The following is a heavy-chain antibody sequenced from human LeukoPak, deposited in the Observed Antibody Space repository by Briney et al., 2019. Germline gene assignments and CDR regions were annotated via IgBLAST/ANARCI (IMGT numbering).Heavy chain of an antibody. CDR3: ARAPIVKDYAPFYMDV. CDR2: INHSGST. J-gene: IGHJ6*03. CDR1: GGSFSGYY. Sequence: SETLSLTCAVYGGSFSGYYWSWIRQPPGKGLEWIGEINHSGSTNYNPSLKSRVTISINTSKNQFSLKLSSVTAADTAVYYCARAPIVKDYAPFYMDVWGKGTTVTVSS. D-gene: IGHD2-2*01. V-gene: IGHV4-34*01.